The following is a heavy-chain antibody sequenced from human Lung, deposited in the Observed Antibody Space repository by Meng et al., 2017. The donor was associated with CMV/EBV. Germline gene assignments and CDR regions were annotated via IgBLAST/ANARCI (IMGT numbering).Heavy chain of an antibody. CDR2: VFYSGST. CDR3: ARHFGSGSYPFDY. Sequence: SETLSLXCAVSGGTIKINSFYWAWIRQTPGQGLEWIGSVFYSGSTYYNPSLKSRVTISVDTSKNQFSLNVYSVTAADTAVFYCARHFGSGSYPFDYWGQGILVTVSS. V-gene: IGHV4-39*01. D-gene: IGHD1-26*01. CDR1: GGTIKINSFY. J-gene: IGHJ4*02.